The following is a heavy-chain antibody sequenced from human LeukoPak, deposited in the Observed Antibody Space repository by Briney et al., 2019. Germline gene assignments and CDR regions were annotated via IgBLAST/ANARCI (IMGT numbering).Heavy chain of an antibody. D-gene: IGHD3-10*01. J-gene: IGHJ3*02. V-gene: IGHV3-7*01. CDR3: AREPGIGYAFDI. CDR1: RFTFTSSW. CDR2: IKQDGSEK. Sequence: GGSLRLSCVVSRFTFTSSWMTWVRQAPGKGLEWVANIKQDGSEKHYVDSVKGRFTISRDNAKNSLYLQMNSLRAEDTAVYYCAREPGIGYAFDIWGQGTVVTVSS.